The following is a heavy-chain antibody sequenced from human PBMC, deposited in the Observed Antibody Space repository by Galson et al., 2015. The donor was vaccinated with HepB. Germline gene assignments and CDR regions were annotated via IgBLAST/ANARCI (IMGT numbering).Heavy chain of an antibody. Sequence: QSGAEVTKPGESLRISCKGSGYSFTSYWISWVRQMPGKGLEWMGRIDPSDSYTNYSPSFQGHVTISADKSISTAYLQWSSLKASDTAMYYCARPAAFRGMARSADLHWYFDLWGRGTLVTVSS. CDR3: ARPAAFRGMARSADLHWYFDL. V-gene: IGHV5-10-1*01. J-gene: IGHJ2*01. D-gene: IGHD6-13*01. CDR1: GYSFTSYW. CDR2: IDPSDSYT.